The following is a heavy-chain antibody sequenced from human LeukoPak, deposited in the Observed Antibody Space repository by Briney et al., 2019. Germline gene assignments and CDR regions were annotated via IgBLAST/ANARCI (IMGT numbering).Heavy chain of an antibody. J-gene: IGHJ4*02. CDR2: INQDGSEK. CDR3: ARVFFFSGFCSSTCCPYYFDY. D-gene: IGHD2-2*01. CDR1: GFTFSSYW. Sequence: GGSLRLSCAASGFTFSSYWMSWVRQAPGKGLEWVANINQDGSEKYYVDSVKGRFTISRDNAKKSLYLQMNSLRAEDTAVYYCARVFFFSGFCSSTCCPYYFDYWGQGTLVTVSS. V-gene: IGHV3-7*01.